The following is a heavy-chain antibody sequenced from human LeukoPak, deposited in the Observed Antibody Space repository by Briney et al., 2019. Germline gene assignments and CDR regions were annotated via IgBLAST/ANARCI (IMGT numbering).Heavy chain of an antibody. CDR2: ISSSSSYI. V-gene: IGHV3-21*01. J-gene: IGHJ4*02. CDR3: ARVRSVLIDY. CDR1: GFTFSSYS. D-gene: IGHD3-3*01. Sequence: GGSLRLSCAASGFTFSSYSMNWVCQAPGKGLEWVSSISSSSSYIYYADSVKGRFTISRDNAKNSLYLQMISLRAEDTAVYYCARVRSVLIDYWGQGTLVTVSS.